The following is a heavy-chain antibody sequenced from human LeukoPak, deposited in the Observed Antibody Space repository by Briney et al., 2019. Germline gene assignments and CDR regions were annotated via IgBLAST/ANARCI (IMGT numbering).Heavy chain of an antibody. CDR2: ISSSSSYT. CDR3: ASGWFGEGNY. J-gene: IGHJ4*02. V-gene: IGHV3-11*06. D-gene: IGHD3-10*01. Sequence: GGSLRLSFAASGFPFSDYYMSWIRRAPGKGLEWVSYISSSSSYTNYADSVKGRFTISRDNAKNSLYLQMNSLRAEDTAVYYCASGWFGEGNYWGQGTLVTVSS. CDR1: GFPFSDYY.